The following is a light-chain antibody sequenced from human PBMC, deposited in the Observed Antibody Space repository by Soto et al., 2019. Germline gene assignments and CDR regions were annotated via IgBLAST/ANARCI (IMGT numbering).Light chain of an antibody. V-gene: IGKV3-15*01. CDR1: QSISDT. Sequence: EIVMTQSPATLSVSPGGRATLSCRASQSISDTLAWYQQKPGQAPRLLIHGASTRAPGFPARFSGSGSGTDFTLTISSRQSEDFAVYYCQQYENCPWTFGQGTKVEIK. J-gene: IGKJ1*01. CDR2: GAS. CDR3: QQYENCPWT.